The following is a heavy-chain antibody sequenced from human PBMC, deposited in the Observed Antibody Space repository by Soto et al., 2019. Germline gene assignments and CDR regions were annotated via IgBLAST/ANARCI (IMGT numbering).Heavy chain of an antibody. V-gene: IGHV3-9*01. CDR2: ITWNSGSI. CDR1: GFTFDDYA. J-gene: IGHJ6*02. CDR3: AKGGVWSLDV. D-gene: IGHD3-10*01. Sequence: EVQVVESGGGLVQPGRSLRLSCAASGFTFDDYAMHWVRQVPGKGLEWVSGITWNSGSIGYADSVKGRFTISRDNAKNSLYMQMNSLRPDDTALYYCAKGGVWSLDVWGQGTTVTVSS.